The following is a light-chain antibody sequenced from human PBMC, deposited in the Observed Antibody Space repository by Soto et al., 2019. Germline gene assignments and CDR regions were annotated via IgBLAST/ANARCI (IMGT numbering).Light chain of an antibody. CDR1: NIGGKS. J-gene: IGLJ1*01. Sequence: SYELTQPASVSVAPGQTARITCGGNNIGGKSLHWYQQKPGQAPVLVVYDDGDRPSGIPERFSGSNSGNTATLTISRVEAGDEADYYCQVWDNNYDHYVFGTGTKVTVL. V-gene: IGLV3-21*02. CDR2: DDG. CDR3: QVWDNNYDHYV.